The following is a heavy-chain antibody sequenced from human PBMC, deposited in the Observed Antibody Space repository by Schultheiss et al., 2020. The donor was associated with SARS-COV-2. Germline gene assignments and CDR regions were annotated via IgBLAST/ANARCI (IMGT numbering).Heavy chain of an antibody. D-gene: IGHD6-13*01. Sequence: SQTLSLTCTVSGGSISSYYWSWIRQPPGKGLEWIGYIYYSGSTYYNPSLKSRVTISVDTSKNQFSLKLSSVTAADTAVYYCARGPRQQLGRGGMDVWGQGTTVTVSS. J-gene: IGHJ6*02. CDR3: ARGPRQQLGRGGMDV. CDR2: IYYSGST. V-gene: IGHV4-59*08. CDR1: GGSISSYY.